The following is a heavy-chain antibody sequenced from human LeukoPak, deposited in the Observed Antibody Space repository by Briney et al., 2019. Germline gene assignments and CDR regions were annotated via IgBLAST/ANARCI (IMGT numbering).Heavy chain of an antibody. CDR3: AKANYFHGSGRNLPDLN. CDR1: GFTFSNYG. D-gene: IGHD3-10*01. V-gene: IGHV3-30*18. CDR2: ASYDESNK. J-gene: IGHJ1*01. Sequence: PGRSLRLSCAASGFTFSNYGMHWVRQAPGKGLDWVAVASYDESNKYYADSVKGRFTISRDNSKNTVYLQMNSLRPEDTAVYYCAKANYFHGSGRNLPDLNWGQGTLVPVSS.